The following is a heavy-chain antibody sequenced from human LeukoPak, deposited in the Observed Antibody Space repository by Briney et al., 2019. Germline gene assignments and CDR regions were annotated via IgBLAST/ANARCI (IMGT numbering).Heavy chain of an antibody. V-gene: IGHV1-8*01. CDR1: GYTFSVYD. D-gene: IGHD3-16*01. J-gene: IGHJ6*03. CDR3: ARVLGQRYALYNYYMDV. CDR2: MNPNSGNT. Sequence: ASVKVSCKASGYTFSVYDINWVRQGTGQGLEWMGWMNPNSGNTGFAQKFEGRVSISSNTSISTAYMEVSNLTSEDTAVYYCARVLGQRYALYNYYMDVWGKGTTVTVSS.